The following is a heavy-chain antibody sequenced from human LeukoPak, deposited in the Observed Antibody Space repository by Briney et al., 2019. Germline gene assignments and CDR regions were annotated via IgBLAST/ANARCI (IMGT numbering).Heavy chain of an antibody. V-gene: IGHV4-39*01. Sequence: SETLSLTCTVSGGSISSISYYWGWIRQPPGKGLEWIGSMYHNGSTYYNPSLKSRVTISVDTSKNQFSLKLTSVTAADTAVYYCARHPSGRMWLQQGGWFDPWGQGTLVTVSS. CDR3: ARHPSGRMWLQQGGWFDP. CDR1: GGSISSISYY. D-gene: IGHD5-24*01. CDR2: MYHNGST. J-gene: IGHJ5*02.